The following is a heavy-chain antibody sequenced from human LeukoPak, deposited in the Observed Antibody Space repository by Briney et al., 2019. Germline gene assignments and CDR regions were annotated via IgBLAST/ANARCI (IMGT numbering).Heavy chain of an antibody. CDR2: TTSTSTYI. V-gene: IGHV3-21*01. CDR3: ARDRWQMVRGVTAFDL. D-gene: IGHD3-10*01. J-gene: IGHJ4*02. CDR1: GFSFNSFS. Sequence: GGSLRLSCSASGFSFNSFSISWVRQAPGKGLEWVSTTTSTSTYIYYADSVKGRFTISRDNAKNSLYLEMNRLRAEDTAVYYCARDRWQMVRGVTAFDLWGQGTLVTVSS.